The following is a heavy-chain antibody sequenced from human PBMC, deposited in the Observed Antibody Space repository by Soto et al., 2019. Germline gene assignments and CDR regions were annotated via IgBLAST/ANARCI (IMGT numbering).Heavy chain of an antibody. CDR1: GGSISSYY. CDR3: ARVHHGGYQGDI. Sequence: QVQLQESGPGLVKPSETLSLTCTVSGGSISSYYWGWIRQPPGKGLEWIGYIYNRGSTNYNPSLKSRIALSVDTSKKQFALKLYSVNDADTAVYYCARVHHGGYQGDIWGQGTMVTVSS. CDR2: IYNRGST. D-gene: IGHD5-18*01. V-gene: IGHV4-59*01. J-gene: IGHJ3*02.